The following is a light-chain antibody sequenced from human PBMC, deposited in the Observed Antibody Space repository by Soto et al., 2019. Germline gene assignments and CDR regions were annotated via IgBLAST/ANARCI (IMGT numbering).Light chain of an antibody. J-gene: IGKJ2*01. CDR1: QSITTY. CDR3: QQSYSPVLYT. CDR2: AAS. Sequence: DLQMTQSPSSLSASVGDRVTITCRASQSITTYLNWYQQKPGKAPKLLIFAASSLQSGVPSRFSGSGSGTDFTLTISSLQPEDFATYYCQQSYSPVLYTFGQGTKLEIK. V-gene: IGKV1-39*01.